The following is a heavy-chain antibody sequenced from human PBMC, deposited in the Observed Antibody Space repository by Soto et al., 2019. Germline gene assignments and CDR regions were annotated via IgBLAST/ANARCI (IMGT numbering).Heavy chain of an antibody. D-gene: IGHD6-13*01. CDR3: ARGVMAAAGTYNWFDP. CDR2: IWYDGSNK. Sequence: GSLRLSCAASGFTFSSYGMHWVRQAPGKGLEWVAVIWYDGSNKYYADSVKGRFTISRDNSKNTLYLQMNSLRAEDTAVYYCARGVMAAAGTYNWFDPWGQRPLVTVSS. V-gene: IGHV3-33*01. CDR1: GFTFSSYG. J-gene: IGHJ5*02.